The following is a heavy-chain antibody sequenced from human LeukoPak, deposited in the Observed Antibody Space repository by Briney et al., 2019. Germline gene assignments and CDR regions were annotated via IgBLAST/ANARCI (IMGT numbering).Heavy chain of an antibody. CDR3: ATPRGGYNYRTFNY. CDR2: IIPIFGTA. V-gene: IGHV1-69*05. J-gene: IGHJ4*02. Sequence: SVKVSCKASGGTFSSYAISWVRQAPGQGLEWMGGIIPIFGTANYAQKFQGRVTITTDESTSTAYMELSSLRSEDTAVYYCATPRGGYNYRTFNYWGQGTLVTVSS. CDR1: GGTFSSYA. D-gene: IGHD5-24*01.